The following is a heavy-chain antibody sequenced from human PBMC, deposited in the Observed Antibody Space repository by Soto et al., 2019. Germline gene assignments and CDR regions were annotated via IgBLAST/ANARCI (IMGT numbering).Heavy chain of an antibody. Sequence: PSETLSLTCAVYGGAFSGYYWTWIRQPPERGREGIGVINHDGSTNQSPSLKCRVSISVDRSTDQFSPRLRSVTAAATAVYYCARGVSVMAAFAEDAPDKYFFDSWSLGTLAPVSS. CDR2: INHDGST. V-gene: IGHV4-34*01. CDR3: ARGVSVMAAFAEDAPDKYFFDS. J-gene: IGHJ4*02. CDR1: GGAFSGYY. D-gene: IGHD6-25*01.